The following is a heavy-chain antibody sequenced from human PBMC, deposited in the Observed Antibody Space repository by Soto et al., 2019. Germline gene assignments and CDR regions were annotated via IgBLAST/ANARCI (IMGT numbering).Heavy chain of an antibody. Sequence: SETLSLTCSVSGGSIFSSDYYWGWIRHASGKGLEWIGSISYSGSTLHNPSLRSRVTISVDTPKSQFSLKLSSVTATDTAVYYCTRLVVVATSGYVGFDHWGQGTLVTVSS. CDR1: GGSIFSSDYY. J-gene: IGHJ4*02. CDR2: ISYSGST. D-gene: IGHD2-15*01. CDR3: TRLVVVATSGYVGFDH. V-gene: IGHV4-39*01.